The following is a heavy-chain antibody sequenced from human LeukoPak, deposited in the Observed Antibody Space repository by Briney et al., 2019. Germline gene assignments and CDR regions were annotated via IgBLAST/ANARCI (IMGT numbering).Heavy chain of an antibody. CDR1: GLTFSTHW. V-gene: IGHV3-7*01. CDR2: IEQDGTKK. J-gene: IGHJ4*02. CDR3: VRDFDY. Sequence: GGSLRLSCAASGLTFSTHWMSWVRQAPEKGLEWVATIEQDGTKKYYVDSVKGRFTISRDNAKNSLYLQTNSLRADDAAVYYCVRDFDYWGQGILVTVSS.